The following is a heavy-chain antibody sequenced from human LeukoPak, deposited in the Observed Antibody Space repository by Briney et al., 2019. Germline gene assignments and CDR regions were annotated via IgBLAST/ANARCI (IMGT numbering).Heavy chain of an antibody. CDR1: GYSFTTYW. J-gene: IGHJ4*02. CDR2: IDPSDSYT. Sequence: AGESLKISCKGSGYSFTTYWISWVRQVPGKGLEWMGRIDPSDSYTKYSPSFQGLVTLSADKSISTAYLQWSSLVASDTAMYYCARLNYYGSGSYSHDYWGQGTLVTVSS. D-gene: IGHD3-10*01. V-gene: IGHV5-10-1*01. CDR3: ARLNYYGSGSYSHDY.